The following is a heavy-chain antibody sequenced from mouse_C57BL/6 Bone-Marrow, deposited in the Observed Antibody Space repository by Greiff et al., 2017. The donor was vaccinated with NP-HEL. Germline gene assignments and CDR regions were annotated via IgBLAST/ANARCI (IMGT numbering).Heavy chain of an antibody. Sequence: EVMLVESGGGLVQPGGSLSLSCAASGFTFTDYYMSWVRQPPGKALEWLGFIRNKANGYTTDYSASVKGRFTISRDNSQSILYLQMNALRAEDSATYYCARYIWVVAHGYFDVWGTGTTVTVSS. D-gene: IGHD1-1*01. CDR3: ARYIWVVAHGYFDV. J-gene: IGHJ1*03. CDR2: IRNKANGYTT. V-gene: IGHV7-3*01. CDR1: GFTFTDYY.